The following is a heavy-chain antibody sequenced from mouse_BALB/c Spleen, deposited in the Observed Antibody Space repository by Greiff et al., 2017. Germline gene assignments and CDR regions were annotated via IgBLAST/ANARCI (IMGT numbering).Heavy chain of an antibody. V-gene: IGHV14-3*02. D-gene: IGHD2-10*02. J-gene: IGHJ4*01. Sequence: EVMLVESGAELVKPGASVKLSCTASGFNIKDTYMHWVKQRPEQGLEWIGRIDPANGNTKYDPKFQGKATITADTSSNTAYLQLSSLTSEDTAVYYCAYGPDYWGQGTSVTVSS. CDR3: AYGPDY. CDR1: GFNIKDTY. CDR2: IDPANGNT.